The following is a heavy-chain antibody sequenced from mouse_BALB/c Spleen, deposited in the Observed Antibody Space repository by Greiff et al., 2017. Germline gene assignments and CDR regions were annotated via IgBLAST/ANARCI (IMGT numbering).Heavy chain of an antibody. CDR2: IRLKSNNYAT. CDR3: TRLPGPAAY. J-gene: IGHJ3*01. V-gene: IGHV6-6*02. Sequence: DVMLVESGGGLVQPGGSMKLSCVASGFTFSNYWMNWVRQSPEKGLEWVAEIRLKSNNYATHYAESVKGRFTISRDDSKSSVYLQMNNLRAEDTGIYYCTRLPGPAAYWGQGTLVTVSA. CDR1: GFTFSNYW.